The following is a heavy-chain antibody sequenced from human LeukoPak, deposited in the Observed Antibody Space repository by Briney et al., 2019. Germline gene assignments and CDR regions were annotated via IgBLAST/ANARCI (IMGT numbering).Heavy chain of an antibody. J-gene: IGHJ6*03. D-gene: IGHD1-1*01. Sequence: GSLRLSCAASGFTFSSYGMHWVRQAPGKGLEWVAFIRYDGSNKYYADSVKGRFTISRDNSKNTLYLQMNSLRAEDTAVYYCAKARNDGGAAYYYYYYMDVWGKGTTVTVSS. CDR3: AKARNDGGAAYYYYYYMDV. CDR1: GFTFSSYG. CDR2: IRYDGSNK. V-gene: IGHV3-30*02.